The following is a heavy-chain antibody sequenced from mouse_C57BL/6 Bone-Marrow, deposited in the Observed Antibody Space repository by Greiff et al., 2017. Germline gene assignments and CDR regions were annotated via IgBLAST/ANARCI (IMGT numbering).Heavy chain of an antibody. CDR2: IYPGGGYT. CDR3: AVYYSNYWYFDV. V-gene: IGHV1-63*01. D-gene: IGHD2-5*01. Sequence: VQLQQSGAELVRPGTSVKMSCKASGYTFTNYWIGWAKQRPGHGLEWIGDIYPGGGYTNYNEKFKGKATLTADKSSSTAYMQFSSLPSEDSAIYYCAVYYSNYWYFDVWGTGTTVTVSS. CDR1: GYTFTNYW. J-gene: IGHJ1*03.